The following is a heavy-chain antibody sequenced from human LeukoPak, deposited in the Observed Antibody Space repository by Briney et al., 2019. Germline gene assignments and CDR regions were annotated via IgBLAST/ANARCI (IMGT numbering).Heavy chain of an antibody. CDR2: FDPEDGET. Sequence: ASVKVSCKVSGYTLTELSMHWVRQAPGKGLEWMGGFDPEDGETIYAQKFQGRVTMTEDTSTDTAYMELSSLRSEDTAVYYCATVADLDIVVVVAVRGAFDIWGQRTMVTVSS. CDR3: ATVADLDIVVVVAVRGAFDI. J-gene: IGHJ3*02. V-gene: IGHV1-24*01. CDR1: GYTLTELS. D-gene: IGHD2-15*01.